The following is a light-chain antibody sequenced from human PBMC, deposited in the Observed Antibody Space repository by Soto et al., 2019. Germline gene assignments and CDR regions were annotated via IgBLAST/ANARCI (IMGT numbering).Light chain of an antibody. Sequence: QSVLTQPPSVSAAPGQKVTISCSGGSSNIGNNYVAWYQQLPGAAPQLLIYDNSERPSGIPARFSGSKSGTSATLGISGLQTGDEADYYCGTWDSSLSAWVFGGGTKLTVL. CDR3: GTWDSSLSAWV. CDR1: SSNIGNNY. CDR2: DNS. J-gene: IGLJ3*02. V-gene: IGLV1-51*01.